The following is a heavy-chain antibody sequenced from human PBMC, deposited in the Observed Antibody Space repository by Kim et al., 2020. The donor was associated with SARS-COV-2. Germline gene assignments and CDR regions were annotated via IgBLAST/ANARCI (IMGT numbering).Heavy chain of an antibody. J-gene: IGHJ3*02. Sequence: SETLSLTCTVSGGSVSSGSYYWSWIRQPPGQGLEWIGYIYYSGSTNYNPSLKSPVTITVDTSKNQFSLKLSSVTAADTAVYYCARLDDAFDIWGQGTMVTVSS. CDR3: ARLDDAFDI. CDR2: IYYSGST. V-gene: IGHV4-61*01. CDR1: GGSVSSGSYY.